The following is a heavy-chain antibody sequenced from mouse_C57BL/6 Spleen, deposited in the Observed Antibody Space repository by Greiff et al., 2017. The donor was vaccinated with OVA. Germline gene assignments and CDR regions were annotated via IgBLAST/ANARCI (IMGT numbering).Heavy chain of an antibody. CDR1: GYTFTNYW. D-gene: IGHD2-3*01. CDR3: ARWLLRDFDD. CDR2: IYPGGGST. V-gene: IGHV1-63*01. J-gene: IGHJ2*01. Sequence: QVQLQQSGAELVRPGTSVKMSCKASGYTFTNYWIGWAKQRPGHGLEWIGDIYPGGGSTKYNEKFKGKATLTADKSSSTAYIQFSILSSVYSAIYDGARWLLRDFDDWGQGTTLTVAS.